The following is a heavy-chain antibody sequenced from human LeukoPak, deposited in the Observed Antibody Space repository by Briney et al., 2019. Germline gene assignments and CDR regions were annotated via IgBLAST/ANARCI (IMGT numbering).Heavy chain of an antibody. V-gene: IGHV4-39*07. D-gene: IGHD1-26*01. CDR1: GGSISSSSYY. Sequence: SETLSLTCTVSGGSISSSSYYWGWIRQPPGKGLEWIGSIYYSGSTYYNPSLKSRVTISVDTSKNQFSLKLSSVTAADTAVYYCASVSGSWDYFDYWGQGTPVTVSS. J-gene: IGHJ4*02. CDR2: IYYSGST. CDR3: ASVSGSWDYFDY.